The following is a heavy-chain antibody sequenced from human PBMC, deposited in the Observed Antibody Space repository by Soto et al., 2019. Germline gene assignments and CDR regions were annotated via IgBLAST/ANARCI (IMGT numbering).Heavy chain of an antibody. V-gene: IGHV4-61*08. CDR1: GGSISSGGYF. CDR2: IYYSGST. Sequence: ASETLSLTCVVSGGSISSGGYFWSWIRQPPGKGLEWIGYIYYSGSTNYNPSLKSRVTISVDTSKNQFSLKLSSVTAADTAVYYCARDVYYYDSSGYYHNWFAPWGQGTLDTVPP. D-gene: IGHD3-22*01. CDR3: ARDVYYYDSSGYYHNWFAP. J-gene: IGHJ5*02.